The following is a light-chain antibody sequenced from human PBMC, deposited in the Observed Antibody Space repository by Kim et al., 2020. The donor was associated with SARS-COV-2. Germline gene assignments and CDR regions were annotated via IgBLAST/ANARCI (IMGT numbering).Light chain of an antibody. J-gene: IGLJ3*02. CDR1: LLAKKY. CDR2: KDN. CDR3: HSAFDSIGV. V-gene: IGLV3-27*01. Sequence: SYELTQPSSVSVSPGQTARITCSGDLLAKKYARWFQQKPGQAPLLVIYKDNERPSGIPERFSGSSSGTTVTLTISGAHIDDEADYYCHSAFDSIGVFGGGTQLTVL.